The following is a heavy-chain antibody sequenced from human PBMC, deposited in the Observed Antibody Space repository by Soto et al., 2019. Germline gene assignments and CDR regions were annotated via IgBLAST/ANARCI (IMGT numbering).Heavy chain of an antibody. J-gene: IGHJ4*02. D-gene: IGHD4-4*01. CDR3: AKDSNKYSSSLRGRYFDY. V-gene: IGHV3-23*01. CDR1: GFPFSSYV. CDR2: ISGGGSNT. Sequence: GSLRLSCAASGFPFSSYVMSWVRQAPGKGLEWVSGISGGGSNTFYADYVKGRFTISRDNSKNTLLLQMNSLGAEDTAVYYCAKDSNKYSSSLRGRYFDYWGQGIGVTVSS.